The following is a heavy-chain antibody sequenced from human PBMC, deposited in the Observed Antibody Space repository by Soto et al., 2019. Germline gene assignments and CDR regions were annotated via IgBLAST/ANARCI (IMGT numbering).Heavy chain of an antibody. Sequence: ASVKVSCKASGYTFTGYYMHWVRQAPGQGLEWMGWINPNSGGTNYAQKFQGRVTMTRDTSISTAYMELSRLRSDDTAVYYCARGKIGSSWYQGRKWFDPWGQGTLVTVSS. CDR2: INPNSGGT. CDR1: GYTFTGYY. D-gene: IGHD6-13*01. V-gene: IGHV1-2*02. J-gene: IGHJ5*02. CDR3: ARGKIGSSWYQGRKWFDP.